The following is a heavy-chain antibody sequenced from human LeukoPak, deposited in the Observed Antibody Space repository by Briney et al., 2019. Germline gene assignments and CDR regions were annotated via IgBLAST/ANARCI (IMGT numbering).Heavy chain of an antibody. J-gene: IGHJ4*02. CDR3: ARPVSSSNEDY. CDR2: INPSSGGT. Sequence: ASVKVSCKASGYTFTDYYMHWVRQAPGQGLEWMGWINPSSGGTNFAQKFQGRVTMTRDTSISAAYMELRSLRSDDTAVYYCARPVSSSNEDYWGQGTLVTVSS. CDR1: GYTFTDYY. D-gene: IGHD2-8*01. V-gene: IGHV1-2*02.